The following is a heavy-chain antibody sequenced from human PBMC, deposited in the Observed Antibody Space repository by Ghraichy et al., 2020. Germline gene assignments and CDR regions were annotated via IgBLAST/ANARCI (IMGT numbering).Heavy chain of an antibody. Sequence: ASVKVSCKASGYTFTSYAMHWVRQAPGQRLEWMGWINAGNGNTKYSQKFQGRVTITRDTSASTAYMELSSLRSEDTAVYYCAREGGEEWDFDYWGQGTLVTVSS. CDR1: GYTFTSYA. CDR3: AREGGEEWDFDY. D-gene: IGHD3-3*01. V-gene: IGHV1-3*01. CDR2: INAGNGNT. J-gene: IGHJ4*02.